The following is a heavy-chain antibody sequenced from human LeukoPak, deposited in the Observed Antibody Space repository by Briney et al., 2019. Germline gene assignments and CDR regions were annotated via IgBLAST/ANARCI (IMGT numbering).Heavy chain of an antibody. Sequence: PSETLSLTCTVSSGSISSYDWSRIRQPAGKGLEWIGRIYTSGSPNYNPSLKSRVTMSVDTSKNQFSLKLSSVTAADTAVYYCARLTSSWYQDWYFDLWGRGTLVTVSS. CDR2: IYTSGSP. CDR1: SGSISSYD. J-gene: IGHJ2*01. V-gene: IGHV4-4*07. D-gene: IGHD6-13*01. CDR3: ARLTSSWYQDWYFDL.